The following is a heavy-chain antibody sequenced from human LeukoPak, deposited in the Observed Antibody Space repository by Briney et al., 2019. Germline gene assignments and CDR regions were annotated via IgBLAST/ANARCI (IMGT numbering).Heavy chain of an antibody. CDR1: GGTFSSYS. Sequence: GASVKVSCKASGGTFSSYSISWVRQAPGQGLEWMGGIIPIFGTANYAQKFQGRVTINTDESTSTAYMELSSLRSEDTAVYYCARDGYWDRRSMDVWGKGTTVTVSS. CDR2: IIPIFGTA. J-gene: IGHJ6*03. D-gene: IGHD6-25*01. V-gene: IGHV1-69*05. CDR3: ARDGYWDRRSMDV.